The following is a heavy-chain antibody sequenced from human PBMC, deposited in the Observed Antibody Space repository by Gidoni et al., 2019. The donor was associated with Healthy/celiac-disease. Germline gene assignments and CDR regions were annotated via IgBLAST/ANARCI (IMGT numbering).Heavy chain of an antibody. Sequence: QLQLQESGPGLVKPSETLSLTCTVSGGSISSSSYYWGWIRQPPGKGLEWIGSIYYSGSTYYNPSLKSRVTISVDTSKNQFSLKLSSVTAADTAVYYCARDSGSSGWYADWYFDLWGRGTLVTVSS. D-gene: IGHD6-19*01. CDR2: IYYSGST. CDR1: GGSISSSSYY. CDR3: ARDSGSSGWYADWYFDL. V-gene: IGHV4-39*07. J-gene: IGHJ2*01.